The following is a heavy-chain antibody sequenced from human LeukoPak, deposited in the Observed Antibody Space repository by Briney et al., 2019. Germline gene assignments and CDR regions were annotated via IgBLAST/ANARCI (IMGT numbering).Heavy chain of an antibody. CDR2: IYYSGST. CDR3: ARASKQWRDPDYYCYYMDV. J-gene: IGHJ6*03. V-gene: IGHV4-59*01. D-gene: IGHD6-19*01. Sequence: SETLSLTCTVSGGSISSYYWSWIRQPPGKGLEWIGYIYYSGSTNYNPSLKSRVTISVDTSKNQFSLKLSSVTAADTAVYYCARASKQWRDPDYYCYYMDVWGKGTTVTVSS. CDR1: GGSISSYY.